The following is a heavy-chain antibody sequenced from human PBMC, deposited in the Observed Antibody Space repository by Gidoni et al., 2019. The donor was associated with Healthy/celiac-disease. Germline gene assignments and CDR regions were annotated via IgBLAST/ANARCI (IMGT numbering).Heavy chain of an antibody. CDR2: ISSSSSYI. D-gene: IGHD5-12*01. Sequence: EVQLVESGGGLVKPGGSLRLSCAASGFTFSSYSMNWVRQAPGKGLEWVSSISSSSSYIYYADSVKGRFTISRDNAKNSLYLQMNSLRAEDTAVYYCARDEGGRDGYNYEYWGQGTLVTVSS. CDR1: GFTFSSYS. J-gene: IGHJ4*02. V-gene: IGHV3-21*01. CDR3: ARDEGGRDGYNYEY.